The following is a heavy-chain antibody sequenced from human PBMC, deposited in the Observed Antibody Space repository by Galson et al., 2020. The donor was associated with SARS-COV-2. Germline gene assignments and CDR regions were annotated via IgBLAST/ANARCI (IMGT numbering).Heavy chain of an antibody. D-gene: IGHD6-13*01. Sequence: GGSLRLSCAASGFTFSSYSMNWVRQAPGKGLEWVSYISSSSSTIYYADSVKGRFTISRDNAKNSLYLQMNSLRAEDTAVYYCARGGIAAVTTPRSYYGMDVWGQVTTVTVSS. CDR3: ARGGIAAVTTPRSYYGMDV. V-gene: IGHV3-48*04. CDR1: GFTFSSYS. CDR2: ISSSSSTI. J-gene: IGHJ6*02.